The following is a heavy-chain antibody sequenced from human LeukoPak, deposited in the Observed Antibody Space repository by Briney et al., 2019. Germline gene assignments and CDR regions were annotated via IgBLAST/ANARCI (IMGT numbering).Heavy chain of an antibody. D-gene: IGHD3-16*02. J-gene: IGHJ4*02. CDR2: IYTSGST. V-gene: IGHV4-61*02. Sequence: PSETLSLTCTVSGGSISSGSYYWSWIRQPAGKGLEWIGRIYTSGSTNYNPSLKSRVTISVDTSKNQFSLKLSSVTAADTAVYYCARGDYDYVWGSYRPKDYWGQGTLVTVSS. CDR1: GGSISSGSYY. CDR3: ARGDYDYVWGSYRPKDY.